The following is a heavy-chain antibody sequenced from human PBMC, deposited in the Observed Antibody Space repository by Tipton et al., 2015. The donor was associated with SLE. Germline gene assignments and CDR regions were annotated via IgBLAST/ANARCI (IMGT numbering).Heavy chain of an antibody. D-gene: IGHD3-10*01. CDR2: INHSGST. CDR3: ASGGILWYFDL. Sequence: AGLVKPSETLSLTCAVYGGSFSGYYWSWIRQPPGKGLEWIGEINHSGSTNYNPSLKSRVTISVDTSRNQFSLKLSSVTAADTAVYYCASGGILWYFDLWGRGTLVTVSS. CDR1: GGSFSGYY. V-gene: IGHV4-34*01. J-gene: IGHJ2*01.